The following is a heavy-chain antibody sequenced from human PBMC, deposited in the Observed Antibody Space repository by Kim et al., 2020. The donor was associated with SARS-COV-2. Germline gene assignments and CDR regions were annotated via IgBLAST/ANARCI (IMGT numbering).Heavy chain of an antibody. J-gene: IGHJ5*02. CDR3: TRPEDYGDYS. D-gene: IGHD4-17*01. Sequence: ATAYAASVKGRFTISRDDSKNTAYLQMNSLKTEDTAVYYCTRPEDYGDYSWGQGTLVTVSS. V-gene: IGHV3-73*01. CDR2: AT.